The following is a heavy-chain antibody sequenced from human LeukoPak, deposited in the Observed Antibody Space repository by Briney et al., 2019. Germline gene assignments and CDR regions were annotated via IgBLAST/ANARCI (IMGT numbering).Heavy chain of an antibody. CDR2: ISYSGIT. V-gene: IGHV4-59*01. J-gene: IGHJ4*02. Sequence: SETLSLTCTVSGGSISSYYWSWIRQPPGKGLEWIGYISYSGITSYNPSLKSRATMSVDTSKNQFSLKLTSVIAADTAVYYCARYYYDSSVYYYYLDYWGQGTLVTVSS. CDR3: ARYYYDSSVYYYYLDY. CDR1: GGSISSYY. D-gene: IGHD3-22*01.